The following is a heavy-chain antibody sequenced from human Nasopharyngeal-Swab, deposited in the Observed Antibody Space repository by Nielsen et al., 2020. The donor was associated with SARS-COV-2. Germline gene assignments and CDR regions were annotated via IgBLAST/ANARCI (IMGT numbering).Heavy chain of an antibody. D-gene: IGHD3-9*01. CDR1: GESFSGYY. V-gene: IGHV4-34*01. Sequence: SETLSLTCAVYGESFSGYYWSWIRQPPGKGLEWIGEINHSGSTNYNPSLKSRVTISVDTSKNQFSLKLSSVTAADTAVYYCARGRLRYFDWLPRGGYWFDPWGQGTLVTVSS. CDR3: ARGRLRYFDWLPRGGYWFDP. J-gene: IGHJ5*02. CDR2: INHSGST.